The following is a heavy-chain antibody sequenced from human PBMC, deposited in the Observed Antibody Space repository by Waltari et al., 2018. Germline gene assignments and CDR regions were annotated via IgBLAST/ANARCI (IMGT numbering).Heavy chain of an antibody. CDR3: ARGGNYYDSSGDY. V-gene: IGHV4-34*01. J-gene: IGHJ4*02. CDR2: INHSGST. D-gene: IGHD3-22*01. CDR1: GGSFSGYY. Sequence: QVQLQQWGAGLLKPSETLSLTCAVYGGSFSGYYWSWIRQPPGKGLEWIGEINHSGSTNYNPSLKSRVTISVDTSKNQFSLKLSSVTAADTAVYYCARGGNYYDSSGDYWGQGTLVTVSS.